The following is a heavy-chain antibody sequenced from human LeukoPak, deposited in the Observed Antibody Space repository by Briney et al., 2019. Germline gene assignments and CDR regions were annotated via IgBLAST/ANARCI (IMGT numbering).Heavy chain of an antibody. CDR1: GYTFTGYY. D-gene: IGHD1-7*01. V-gene: IGHV1-2*02. Sequence: GESLKISCKGSGYTFTGYYMHWVRQAPGQGLEWMGWINPNSGGTNYAQKFQGRVTMTRDTSISTAYMELSRLRSDDTAVYYCARPTPDSITGTTLDYYYMDVWGKGTTVTVSS. J-gene: IGHJ6*03. CDR3: ARPTPDSITGTTLDYYYMDV. CDR2: INPNSGGT.